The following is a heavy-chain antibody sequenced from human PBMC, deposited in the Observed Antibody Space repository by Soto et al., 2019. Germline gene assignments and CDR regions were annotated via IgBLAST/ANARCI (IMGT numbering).Heavy chain of an antibody. J-gene: IGHJ6*02. CDR1: GGSISSGDYY. Sequence: PSETLSLTCTVSGGSISSGDYYWSWIRQPPGKGLEWIGYIYYSGSTYYNPSLKSRVTISVDTSKNQFSLKLSSVTAADTAAYYCARRRAWFLDYYYYGMDVWGQGTTVTVSS. CDR3: ARRRAWFLDYYYYGMDV. D-gene: IGHD3-3*01. CDR2: IYYSGST. V-gene: IGHV4-30-4*01.